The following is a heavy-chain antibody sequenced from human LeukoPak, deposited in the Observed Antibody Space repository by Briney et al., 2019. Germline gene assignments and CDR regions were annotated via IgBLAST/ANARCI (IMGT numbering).Heavy chain of an antibody. V-gene: IGHV3-23*01. D-gene: IGHD3-16*01. CDR3: AKSMGELSPDDAFDI. Sequence: PGGSLRLSCAASAFTFSNYAMTWVRQGPGKRLEWVSGVSGSGVSTYYADSVKGRFTISRDNSKNTLYLQMNSLRAEDTAVYYCAKSMGELSPDDAFDIWGQGTMVTVSS. CDR1: AFTFSNYA. CDR2: VSGSGVST. J-gene: IGHJ3*02.